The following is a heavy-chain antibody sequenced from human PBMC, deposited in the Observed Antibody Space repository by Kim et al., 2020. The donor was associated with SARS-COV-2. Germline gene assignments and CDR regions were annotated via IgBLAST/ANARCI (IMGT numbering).Heavy chain of an antibody. CDR1: GFTFSSYS. J-gene: IGHJ4*02. CDR3: ARGVVGVVVPAAMFDFDY. Sequence: GGSLRLSCAASGFTFSSYSMNWVRQAPGKGLEWVSYISSSSSTIYYADSVKGRFTISRDNAKNSLYLQMNSLRDEDTAVYYCARGVVGVVVPAAMFDFDYWGQGTLVTVSS. V-gene: IGHV3-48*02. D-gene: IGHD2-2*01. CDR2: ISSSSSTI.